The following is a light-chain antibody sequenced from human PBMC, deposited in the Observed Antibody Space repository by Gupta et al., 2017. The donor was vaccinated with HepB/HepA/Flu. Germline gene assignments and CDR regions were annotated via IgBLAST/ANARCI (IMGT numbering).Light chain of an antibody. CDR3: QQYYSTPCS. V-gene: IGKV4-1*01. CDR2: WAS. J-gene: IGKJ2*04. Sequence: DIVMTQPQDSLPVSLGERATTNCKSSQSVLYSSNNKNYLAWYQQKPGQPPKLLIYWASTRESGVPDRFSGSGSGTDFTLTISSLQAEDVAVYYCQQYYSTPCSFGQGTKLEIK. CDR1: QSVLYSSNNKNY.